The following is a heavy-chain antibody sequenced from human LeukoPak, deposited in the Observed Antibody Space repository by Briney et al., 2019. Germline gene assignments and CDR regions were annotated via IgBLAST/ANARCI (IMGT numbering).Heavy chain of an antibody. CDR2: ISGSGTGT. D-gene: IGHD6-6*01. CDR3: ATSYSSSSGPFDS. Sequence: GGSLRPSCAASGFIFSDYNMNWVRQAPGKGLEWVSTISGSGTGTYYADSVKGRFTISRDNSRNTLHLQMDSLRADDTAVYYCATSYSSSSGPFDSWGQGTLVTVSS. V-gene: IGHV3-23*01. J-gene: IGHJ4*02. CDR1: GFIFSDYN.